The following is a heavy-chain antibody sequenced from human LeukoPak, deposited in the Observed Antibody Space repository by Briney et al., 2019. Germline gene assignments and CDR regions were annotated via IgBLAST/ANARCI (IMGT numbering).Heavy chain of an antibody. D-gene: IGHD4-11*01. CDR1: GYTFTDYY. Sequence: ASVKVSCKXSGYTFTDYYMHWVQQAPGKGLEWMGRVDPEDGETIYAEKFQGRVTITADTSTDTAYMELSSLRSEDTAVYYCATATTVTGPLDAFDIWGQGTMVTVSS. CDR3: ATATTVTGPLDAFDI. V-gene: IGHV1-69-2*01. J-gene: IGHJ3*02. CDR2: VDPEDGET.